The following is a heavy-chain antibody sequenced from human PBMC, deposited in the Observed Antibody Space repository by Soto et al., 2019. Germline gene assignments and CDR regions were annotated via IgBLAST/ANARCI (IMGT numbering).Heavy chain of an antibody. CDR3: ARGGAGVTENWFDP. D-gene: IGHD3-10*01. V-gene: IGHV4-30-2*01. Sequence: SSETLSLTCAVSGGSISSGGYSWSWIRQPPGKGLEWIGYMYHSGSTYYNPSLKSRVTISIDRSKNQFSLKLSSVTAADTAVYYCARGGAGVTENWFDPWGQGTLVTVS. J-gene: IGHJ5*02. CDR2: MYHSGST. CDR1: GGSISSGGYS.